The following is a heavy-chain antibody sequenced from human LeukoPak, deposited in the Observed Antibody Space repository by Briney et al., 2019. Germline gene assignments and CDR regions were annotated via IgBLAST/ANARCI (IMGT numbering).Heavy chain of an antibody. J-gene: IGHJ4*02. D-gene: IGHD2-15*01. CDR1: GGTFSSYA. V-gene: IGHV1-69*04. CDR2: IIPILGIA. CDR3: ATFVVAAPENTNFDY. Sequence: SVKVSCKASGGTFSSYAISWVRQAPGQGLEWMGRIIPILGIANYAQKFQGRVTVTADKSTSTAYMELSSPRSEDTAVYHCATFVVAAPENTNFDYWGQGTLVTVSS.